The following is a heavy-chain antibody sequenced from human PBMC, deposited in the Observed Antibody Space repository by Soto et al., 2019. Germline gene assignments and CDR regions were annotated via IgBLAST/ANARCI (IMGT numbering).Heavy chain of an antibody. J-gene: IGHJ6*02. D-gene: IGHD3-10*01. CDR2: NNHSGST. V-gene: IGHV4-34*09. CDR3: SWMVRGVIVYDYGMDV. Sequence: RSLTCAVYGGYISGYYWSWIRQHPGNGLEWSGENNHSGSTNHDPSPKSRVTIPVDPSKNQFFLKLSSVTAWDTSVYYCSWMVRGVIVYDYGMDVWGQGTTVTVSS. CDR1: GGYISGYY.